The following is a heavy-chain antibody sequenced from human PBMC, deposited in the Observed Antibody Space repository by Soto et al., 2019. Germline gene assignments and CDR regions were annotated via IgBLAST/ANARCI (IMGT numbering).Heavy chain of an antibody. CDR3: TTVAYYDFLIAPSV. J-gene: IGHJ4*02. Sequence: EVQLVESGGGLVKPGGALRLSCAASGFTFSNAWMSWVRQAPGKGLEWVGRIKSKTDGGTTDYAAPVKGRFTISRDDSKNTLYRQMNSLNTEDTAVYYCTTVAYYDFLIAPSVWGQGPLVTVSS. CDR1: GFTFSNAW. V-gene: IGHV3-15*01. D-gene: IGHD3-9*01. CDR2: IKSKTDGGTT.